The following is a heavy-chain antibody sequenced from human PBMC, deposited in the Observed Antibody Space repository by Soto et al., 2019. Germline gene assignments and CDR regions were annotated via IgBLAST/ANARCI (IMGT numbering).Heavy chain of an antibody. CDR1: GFTFSSYG. CDR2: ISYDGSNK. CDR3: AKDSGRRARSYGDYVRLVYTYYYYCGMDV. J-gene: IGHJ6*02. V-gene: IGHV3-30*18. Sequence: QVQLLESGGGVVQPGRSLRLSCAASGFTFSSYGMHCVRQAPGKGLEWVAVISYDGSNKYYADSVKGRFTIYRDNSKNTLYLQMTSLRAEDTAVYYCAKDSGRRARSYGDYVRLVYTYYYYCGMDVSGQGTTVTVSS. D-gene: IGHD4-17*01.